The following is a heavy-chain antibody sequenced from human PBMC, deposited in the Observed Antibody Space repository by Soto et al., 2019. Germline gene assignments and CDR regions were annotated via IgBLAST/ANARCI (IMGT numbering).Heavy chain of an antibody. CDR3: ARRGYCSSTSCYPLLRYGMDV. CDR1: GYSFTSYW. V-gene: IGHV5-10-1*01. J-gene: IGHJ6*02. CDR2: IDPSDSYT. D-gene: IGHD2-2*03. Sequence: LGESLKISCKGSGYSFTSYWISWVRQMPGKGLEWMGRIDPSDSYTNYSPSFQGHVTISADKSISTAYLQWSSLKASDTAMYYCARRGYCSSTSCYPLLRYGMDVWGQGTTVTVSS.